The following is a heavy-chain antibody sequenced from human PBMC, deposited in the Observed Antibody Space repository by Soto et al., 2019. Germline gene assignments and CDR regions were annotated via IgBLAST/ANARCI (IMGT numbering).Heavy chain of an antibody. CDR2: ISYDGSNK. V-gene: IGHV3-30-3*01. D-gene: IGHD6-13*01. CDR3: AGDGGSIAAAEPYYFDY. Sequence: QVQLVESGGGVVQPGRSLRLSCAASGFTFSSYAMHWVRQAPGKGLEWVAVISYDGSNKYYADSVKGRFTISRDNSKNTLYLQMSSLRAEDTAVYYCAGDGGSIAAAEPYYFDYWGQGTLVTVSS. J-gene: IGHJ4*02. CDR1: GFTFSSYA.